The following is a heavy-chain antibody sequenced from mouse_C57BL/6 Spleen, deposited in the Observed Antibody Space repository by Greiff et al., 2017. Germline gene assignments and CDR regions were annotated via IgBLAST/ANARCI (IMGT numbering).Heavy chain of an antibody. CDR2: IYPGVGDT. J-gene: IGHJ2*01. CDR3: ARGLYDGRSYGY. D-gene: IGHD1-1*01. V-gene: IGHV1-80*01. Sequence: QVQLKQSGAELVKPGASVKISCKASGYAFSSYWMNWVKQRPGTGLEWIGHIYPGVGDTNYNGKFKGKATLTTDKSSSTAYMQLSSLTSDDSAVYFCARGLYDGRSYGYWGQGTTLTVSS. CDR1: GYAFSSYW.